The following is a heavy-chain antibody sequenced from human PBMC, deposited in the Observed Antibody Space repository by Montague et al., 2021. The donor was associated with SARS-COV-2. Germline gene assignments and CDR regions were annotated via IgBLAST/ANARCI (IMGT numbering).Heavy chain of an antibody. Sequence: SETLSLTCTVSNYSVSSGYYWGWIRQFPGKGLEWIGFKFHSGSTXXNPSLQSRVITSVDTSKNQVSLKLRSVSAADTAVYYCARGVVGPTVLFLEYWGQGILVAVPS. CDR3: ARGVVGPTVLFLEY. J-gene: IGHJ4*02. D-gene: IGHD1-26*01. CDR1: NYSVSSGYY. V-gene: IGHV4-38-2*02. CDR2: KFHSGST.